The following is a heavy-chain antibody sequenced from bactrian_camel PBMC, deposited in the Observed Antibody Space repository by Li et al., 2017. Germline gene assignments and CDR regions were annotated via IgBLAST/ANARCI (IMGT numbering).Heavy chain of an antibody. Sequence: HVQLVESGGGSVQAGGSLTLSCTASESTYRSICMAWFRQAPGSQRETVATVDSNGVTKVAGSVKGRFTLSKDNAKNTLYLRMDNLKPEDTALYTCAAEDQAPWDMGWICNYNSWGPGTQVTVS. J-gene: IGHJ4*01. V-gene: IGHV3S53*01. CDR2: VDSNGVT. D-gene: IGHD3*01. CDR3: AAEDQAPWDMGWICNYNS. CDR1: ESTYRSIC.